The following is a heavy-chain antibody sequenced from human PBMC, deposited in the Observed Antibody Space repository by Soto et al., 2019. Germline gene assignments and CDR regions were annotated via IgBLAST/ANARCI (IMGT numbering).Heavy chain of an antibody. CDR2: IYYSGST. CDR3: ARGWGISDRHHYALDS. Sequence: PSETLSLTCTVSGGSISSCGYYWSWIRQHPEKGLEWIGYIYYSGSTYYNPSLKSRVTISVDTSKNQFSLKLSSVTAADTAVYYCARGWGISDRHHYALDSWGKGTTVTVSS. V-gene: IGHV4-31*03. CDR1: GGSISSCGYY. D-gene: IGHD6-13*01. J-gene: IGHJ3*02.